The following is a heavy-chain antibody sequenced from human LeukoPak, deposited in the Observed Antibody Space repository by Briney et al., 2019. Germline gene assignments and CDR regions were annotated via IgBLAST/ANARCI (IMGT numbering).Heavy chain of an antibody. Sequence: PSETLSLTCTVSGYSISSGYYWGWIRQPPGKGLEWIGSIYHSGSTYYNPSLKSRVTISVDTSKNQFSLKVSSVTAADTAVYYCASNKVGATAWYFDLWGRGTLVTVSS. V-gene: IGHV4-38-2*02. CDR2: IYHSGST. CDR3: ASNKVGATAWYFDL. J-gene: IGHJ2*01. D-gene: IGHD1-26*01. CDR1: GYSISSGYY.